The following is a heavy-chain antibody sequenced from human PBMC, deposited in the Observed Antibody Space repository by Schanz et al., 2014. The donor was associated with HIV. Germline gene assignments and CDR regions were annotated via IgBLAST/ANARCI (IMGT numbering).Heavy chain of an antibody. CDR1: GGTLISTYG. CDR2: IIPIFGTA. V-gene: IGHV1-69*01. CDR3: ARAAFSSEYSYGMEV. Sequence: QVKLVQSGAEVKRPGSTVKVSCTASGGTLISTYGFSWARQAPGQGLEWMGGIIPIFGTANYAQKFQGRVTIIADESTSTAYMELSSLRSADTAVYFCARAAFSSEYSYGMEVWGQGTTVNVSS. J-gene: IGHJ6*02. D-gene: IGHD3-3*02.